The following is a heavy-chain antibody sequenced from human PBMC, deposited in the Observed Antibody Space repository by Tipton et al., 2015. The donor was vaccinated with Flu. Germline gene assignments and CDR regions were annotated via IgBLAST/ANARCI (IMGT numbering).Heavy chain of an antibody. CDR2: IGGGGDG. CDR1: GFSFSSYA. J-gene: IGHJ3*01. CDR3: VKDCCSYNGVYDAFDL. Sequence: GSLRLSCAASGFSFSSYAMDWVRQAPGKGLEWVSSIGGGGDGDYADSVKGRFTVSRDNSWNILYLQMNNLRAEDTAIYYCVKDCCSYNGVYDAFDLWGPGTMVTVSS. V-gene: IGHV3-23*01. D-gene: IGHD2-8*01.